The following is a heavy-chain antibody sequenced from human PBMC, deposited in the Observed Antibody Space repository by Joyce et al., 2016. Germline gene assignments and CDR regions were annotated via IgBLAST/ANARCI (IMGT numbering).Heavy chain of an antibody. J-gene: IGHJ4*02. Sequence: QVQLVQSGAEVKKPGSSVKVSCKASGGTFSSYAISWWRQAPGRGLEWLGGIIPFFPTTNYAQRFQGRVTITADTSTSTAYMELSSLRSEDTAVYYCARTRGYSGYDSYYFDYWGQGTLVTVSS. V-gene: IGHV1-69*06. D-gene: IGHD5-12*01. CDR3: ARTRGYSGYDSYYFDY. CDR2: IIPFFPTT. CDR1: GGTFSSYA.